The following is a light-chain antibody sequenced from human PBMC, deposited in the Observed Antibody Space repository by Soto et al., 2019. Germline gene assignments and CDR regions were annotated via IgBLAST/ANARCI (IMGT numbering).Light chain of an antibody. Sequence: DIQMTQSPSTLSASVGDRVTITCRASQSISSWLAWYQQKPGKAPKLLIYDASSLESGVPSRFSGSGSGTEFTLTISRLQPDDFATYYCQQYNSYSGRTFGQGTKVEIK. CDR1: QSISSW. CDR2: DAS. CDR3: QQYNSYSGRT. V-gene: IGKV1-5*01. J-gene: IGKJ1*01.